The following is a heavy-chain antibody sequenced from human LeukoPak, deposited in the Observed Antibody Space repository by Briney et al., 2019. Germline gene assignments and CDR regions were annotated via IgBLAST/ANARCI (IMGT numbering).Heavy chain of an antibody. CDR2: FSGSGDST. CDR3: AKARHCSTTSCQRGNLDY. V-gene: IGHV3-23*01. D-gene: IGHD2-2*01. J-gene: IGHJ4*02. CDR1: GYAFSNYA. Sequence: GTSLRLSCAASGYAFSNYAMTWVRQAPGKGLEWGATFSGSGDSTFYADSLRGRFTISRDNSKSTLYLQMNSVRADDTSVYFCAKARHCSTTSCQRGNLDYWGQGTLVTVSS.